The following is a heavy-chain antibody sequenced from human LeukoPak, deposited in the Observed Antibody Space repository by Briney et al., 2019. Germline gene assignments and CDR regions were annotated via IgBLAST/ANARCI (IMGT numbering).Heavy chain of an antibody. CDR3: AKVALAYYYDSSGYYDY. V-gene: IGHV3-53*01. CDR2: IYSGGDT. Sequence: PGGSLRLSCAASGFTVSSNYMSWVRQAPGKGLEWVSVIYSGGDTYYADSVKGRFTISRDNSKNTLYLQMNSLRAEDTAVYYCAKVALAYYYDSSGYYDYWGQGTLVTVSS. D-gene: IGHD3-22*01. CDR1: GFTVSSNY. J-gene: IGHJ4*02.